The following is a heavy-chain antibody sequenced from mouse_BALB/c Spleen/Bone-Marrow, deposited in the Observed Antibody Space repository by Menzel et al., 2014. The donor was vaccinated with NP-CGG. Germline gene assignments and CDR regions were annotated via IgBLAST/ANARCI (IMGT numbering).Heavy chain of an antibody. CDR3: AREGRGNYGSSGYAMDY. V-gene: IGHV2-9*02. CDR1: EFSLSSYG. Sequence: VKLVESGPGLVAPSQSLSITCTVSEFSLSSYGVHWVRQPPGKGLEWLGVIWAGGSMIYNSALMSRLSISKDNSKSQVFLEMKSLQNDDTAMYYCAREGRGNYGSSGYAMDYWGQGTSVTVSS. CDR2: IWAGGSM. J-gene: IGHJ4*01. D-gene: IGHD1-1*01.